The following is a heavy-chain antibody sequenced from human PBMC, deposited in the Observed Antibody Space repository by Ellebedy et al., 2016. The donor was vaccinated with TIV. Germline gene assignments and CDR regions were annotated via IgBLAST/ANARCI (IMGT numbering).Heavy chain of an antibody. D-gene: IGHD5-18*01. CDR1: GAPSGNYF. V-gene: IGHV4-34*01. CDR2: VTHTGGT. J-gene: IGHJ4*02. CDR3: ARGVDTAMVRGYYLDY. Sequence: SETLSLTXAVSGAPSGNYFWSWIRQPPGKGLEWIGEVTHTGGTNYNPSLRSRVTMSLDRSKNQFSLKLSSVTATDTAVYYCARGVDTAMVRGYYLDYWGQGTLVTVSS.